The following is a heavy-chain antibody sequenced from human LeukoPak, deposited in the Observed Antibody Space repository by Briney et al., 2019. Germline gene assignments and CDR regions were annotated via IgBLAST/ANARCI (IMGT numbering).Heavy chain of an antibody. CDR2: INPNSGGT. J-gene: IGHJ4*02. V-gene: IGHV1-2*02. Sequence: ASVKVSFKASGYTFTAYYLHWVQQAPGQGLEWMGWINPNSGGTNYAQKFQGRVTMNRDTSISTAYMELSSLRSDDTDVYYCAMASSGFGGYFDYWGQGTLVTVSS. CDR1: GYTFTAYY. CDR3: AMASSGFGGYFDY. D-gene: IGHD3-10*01.